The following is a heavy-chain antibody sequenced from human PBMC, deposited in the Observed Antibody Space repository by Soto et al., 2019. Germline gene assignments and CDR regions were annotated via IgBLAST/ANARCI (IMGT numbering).Heavy chain of an antibody. CDR3: VCGGNFFVY. V-gene: IGHV3-7*01. CDR2: INQDGSER. CDR1: GFTFSTHW. J-gene: IGHJ4*02. Sequence: GGSLRLSCAASGFTFSTHWMTWVRQPPGKGLEWVANINQDGSERYYVDSVRGRFTISRDNAKNSLYLQMNSLRAEDTAVYYCVCGGNFFVYWGQGTLVTVPQ. D-gene: IGHD3-16*01.